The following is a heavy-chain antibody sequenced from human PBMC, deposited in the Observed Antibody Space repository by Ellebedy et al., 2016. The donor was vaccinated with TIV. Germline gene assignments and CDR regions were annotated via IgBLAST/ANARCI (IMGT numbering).Heavy chain of an antibody. CDR3: ARHVEYYYGSGSDSDAFDI. CDR1: GGSFSGYY. J-gene: IGHJ3*02. Sequence: SETLSLTCAVYGGSFSGYYWSWIRQPPGKGLEWIGEINHSGSTNYNPSLKSRVTISVDTSKNQFSLKLSSVTAADTAVYYCARHVEYYYGSGSDSDAFDIWGQGTMVTVSS. CDR2: INHSGST. D-gene: IGHD3-10*01. V-gene: IGHV4-34*01.